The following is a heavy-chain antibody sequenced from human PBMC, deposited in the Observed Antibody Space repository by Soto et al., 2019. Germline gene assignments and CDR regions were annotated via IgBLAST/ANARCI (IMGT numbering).Heavy chain of an antibody. CDR3: ARFSTVTNKWDAFDI. J-gene: IGHJ3*02. D-gene: IGHD4-17*01. Sequence: QVQLVQSGAEVKKPGASVKVSCKASGYTFTNYGVSWVRQAPGQGLEWMGWISGYNGRTNYAQKLQGRVTMTTDTSTSTAYMELRSLRSDDTAVYYCARFSTVTNKWDAFDIWGQGTMVTVSS. CDR2: ISGYNGRT. CDR1: GYTFTNYG. V-gene: IGHV1-18*01.